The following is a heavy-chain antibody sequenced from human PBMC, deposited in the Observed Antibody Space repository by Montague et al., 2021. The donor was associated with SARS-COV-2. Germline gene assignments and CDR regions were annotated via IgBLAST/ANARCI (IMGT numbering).Heavy chain of an antibody. CDR1: GGSISGYY. D-gene: IGHD4-17*01. J-gene: IGHJ6*02. V-gene: IGHV4-34*01. Sequence: SETRSLTCAVYGGSISGYYLNWIRQPPGKGLEWIGDINHSGSTNYNPSLKSRVTISVDTSKNQVSLKLTSVTAADTAVFYCARSTVTYTPCGFSNKLRSRYNGMDVWGQGTTVTVSS. CDR3: ARSTVTYTPCGFSNKLRSRYNGMDV. CDR2: INHSGST.